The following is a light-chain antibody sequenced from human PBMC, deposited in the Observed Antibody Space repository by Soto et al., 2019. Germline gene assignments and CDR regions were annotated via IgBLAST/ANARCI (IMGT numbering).Light chain of an antibody. CDR1: QSVSSSY. CDR2: GAS. CDR3: QQYGSSPPWT. Sequence: EIVLTQSPGTRSLSPGERATLSCSASQSVSSSYLAWYQQKPGQAPRLLIYGASSRATGIPDRFSGSVSGTNFTLTISRLEPEDFAVYYCQQYGSSPPWTFGQGTKVEIK. V-gene: IGKV3-20*01. J-gene: IGKJ1*01.